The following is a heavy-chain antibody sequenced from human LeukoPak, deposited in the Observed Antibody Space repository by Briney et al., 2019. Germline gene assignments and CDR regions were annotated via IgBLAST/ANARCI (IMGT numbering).Heavy chain of an antibody. CDR2: IKEDGSEK. CDR1: GFTFSGYW. Sequence: SXXLSCAGYGFTFSGYWMSWVGQAPGKGREGVANIKEDGSEKKYVGSVKGRFTISRDNAKNSLYLQMNSLRAEDTAVYYCARGANWYVSHWGQGTLVTVSS. J-gene: IGHJ4*02. D-gene: IGHD1-1*01. CDR3: ARGANWYVSH. V-gene: IGHV3-7*03.